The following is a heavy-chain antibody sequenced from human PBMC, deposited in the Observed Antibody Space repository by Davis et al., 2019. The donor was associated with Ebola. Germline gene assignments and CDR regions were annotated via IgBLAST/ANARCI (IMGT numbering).Heavy chain of an antibody. CDR1: GFTFDDYA. CDR3: AKGTVGASTGYYFDS. D-gene: IGHD1-26*01. V-gene: IGHV3-9*01. CDR2: ISWKSDRM. J-gene: IGHJ4*02. Sequence: SLKISCVASGFTFDDYAMHWVRQVPGKGLEWVSGISWKSDRMDYADSVKGRFTISRDNAKNSLYVQMNSLRLEDTAFYYCAKGTVGASTGYYFDSWGQGTLVTVSS.